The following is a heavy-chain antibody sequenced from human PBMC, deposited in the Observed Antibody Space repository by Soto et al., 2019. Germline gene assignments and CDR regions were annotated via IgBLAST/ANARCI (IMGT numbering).Heavy chain of an antibody. CDR1: GGTFSSYA. D-gene: IGHD2-2*01. J-gene: IGHJ6*02. CDR2: FIPISGTA. V-gene: IGHV1-69*01. CDR3: ARSQGSSTSLEIYYYYYYGMDV. Sequence: QVQLVQSGAEVKKPGSSVKVSCKASGGTFSSYAISWVRQAPGQGLEWMGGFIPISGTANYAQKFQGRVTITADESTSTDYMELSSLRSEDTAVYYCARSQGSSTSLEIYYYYYYGMDVWGQGTTVTVSS.